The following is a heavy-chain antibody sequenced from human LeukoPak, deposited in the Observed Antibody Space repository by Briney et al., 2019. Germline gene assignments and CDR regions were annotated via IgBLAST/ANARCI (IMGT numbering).Heavy chain of an antibody. J-gene: IGHJ3*02. Sequence: PGGSLRLSCAASGFTFRSYAMRWVRQAPGQVLERVSAMSGSGGSTYYADSVKGRFTISRDNSKNRLYLKMNSLRAEGTAVNCWAAPGGVQGRTLAFDIWGQGTMVTVSS. CDR1: GFTFRSYA. CDR2: MSGSGGST. V-gene: IGHV3-23*01. D-gene: IGHD3-16*01. CDR3: AAPGGVQGRTLAFDI.